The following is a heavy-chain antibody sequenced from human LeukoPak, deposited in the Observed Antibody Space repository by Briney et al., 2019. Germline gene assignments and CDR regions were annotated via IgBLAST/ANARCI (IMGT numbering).Heavy chain of an antibody. CDR1: GFTFSNAW. V-gene: IGHV3-33*08. Sequence: GGSLRLSCAASGFTFSNAWMSWVRQAPGKGLEWVAVIWSDGSNKYSADSVKGRFTISRDNSKNTLYLQMNSLRAEDTAVYYCARSLDSSSSFDPWGQGTLVTVSS. J-gene: IGHJ5*02. CDR3: ARSLDSSSSFDP. D-gene: IGHD6-13*01. CDR2: IWSDGSNK.